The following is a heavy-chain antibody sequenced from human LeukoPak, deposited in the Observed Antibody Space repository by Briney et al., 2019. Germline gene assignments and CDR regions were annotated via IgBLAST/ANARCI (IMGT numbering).Heavy chain of an antibody. CDR1: GGSISSYY. J-gene: IGHJ4*02. V-gene: IGHV4-59*01. CDR3: ARAPDDSSGYYPLDY. Sequence: SETPSLTCTVSGGSISSYYWSWIRQPPGKGLEWIGYIYYRGSTNYNPSLKSRVTISVDTSKNQFSLKLNSVIAADTAVYYCARAPDDSSGYYPLDYWGQGTLVTVSS. CDR2: IYYRGST. D-gene: IGHD3-22*01.